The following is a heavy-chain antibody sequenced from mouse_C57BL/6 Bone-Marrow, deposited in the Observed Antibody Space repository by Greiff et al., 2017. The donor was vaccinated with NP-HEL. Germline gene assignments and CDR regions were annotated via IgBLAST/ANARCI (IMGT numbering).Heavy chain of an antibody. CDR1: GYSFTGYY. D-gene: IGHD1-1*01. V-gene: IGHV1-42*01. CDR2: INPSTGGT. J-gene: IGHJ2*01. Sequence: VQLQQSGPELVKPGASVKISCKASGYSFTGYYMNWVKQSPEKSLEWIGEINPSTGGTTYNQKFKAKATLTVEKSSSTAYMQLKSLTSEDSAVYYCARGLNYYGSSPYYFDYWGQGTTLTVSS. CDR3: ARGLNYYGSSPYYFDY.